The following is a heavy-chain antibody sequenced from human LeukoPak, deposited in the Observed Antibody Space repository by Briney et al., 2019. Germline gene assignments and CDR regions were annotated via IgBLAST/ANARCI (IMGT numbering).Heavy chain of an antibody. V-gene: IGHV4-34*01. J-gene: IGHJ4*02. CDR1: GGSFSGYY. CDR2: INHSGST. Sequence: SETLSLTCAVYGGSFSGYYWSWIRQPPGKGLEWIGEINHSGSTNYNPSLKSRVTISVDTSKNQFSLKLSSVTAAGTAVYYCARYPSKLRFDYWGQGTLVTVSS. CDR3: ARYPSKLRFDY. D-gene: IGHD4-23*01.